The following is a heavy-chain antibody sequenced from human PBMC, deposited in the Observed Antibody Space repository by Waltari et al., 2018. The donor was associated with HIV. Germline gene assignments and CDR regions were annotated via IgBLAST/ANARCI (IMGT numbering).Heavy chain of an antibody. D-gene: IGHD3-22*01. V-gene: IGHV4-61*02. CDR3: ARTFYDTRQGWN. CDR2: IYTSGSS. J-gene: IGHJ4*02. Sequence: QVQLRESGPGLVKPSQTLSPPCTVSGASITRANYYWNWIRQPAGKGLEWIGRIYTSGSSNYNPSLKSRVSMSLDTSKIQFSLELTSVTAADTAVYYCARTFYDTRQGWNWGQGTLVTVSS. CDR1: GASITRANYY.